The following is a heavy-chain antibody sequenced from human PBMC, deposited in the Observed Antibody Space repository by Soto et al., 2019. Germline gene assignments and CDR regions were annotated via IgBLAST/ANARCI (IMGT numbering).Heavy chain of an antibody. J-gene: IGHJ4*02. D-gene: IGHD2-2*01. CDR1: GFTFSSYA. V-gene: IGHV3-23*01. CDR2: ISGSGGST. CDR3: AKDINIVVVPAAAYDY. Sequence: EVQLLESGGGLVQPGGSLRLSCAASGFTFSSYAMSWVRQAPGKGLEWVSAISGSGGSTYYADSVKGRFTISRDNSKNTLYLQMNSLRAEDTAVYYCAKDINIVVVPAAAYDYWGQGTLVTVSP.